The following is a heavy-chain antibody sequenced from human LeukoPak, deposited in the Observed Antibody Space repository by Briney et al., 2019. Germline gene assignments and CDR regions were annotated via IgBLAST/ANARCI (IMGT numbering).Heavy chain of an antibody. CDR2: INPNSGGT. CDR1: GYTFTGYY. J-gene: IGHJ4*02. V-gene: IGHV1-2*02. Sequence: EASVKVSCKASGYTFTGYYMRWVRQAPGQGLEWMGWINPNSGGTNYAQKFQGRVTMTRDTSISTAHMELSRLRSDDTAVYYCARVGHYDILTGYYGTEYYFDYWGQGTLVTVSS. D-gene: IGHD3-9*01. CDR3: ARVGHYDILTGYYGTEYYFDY.